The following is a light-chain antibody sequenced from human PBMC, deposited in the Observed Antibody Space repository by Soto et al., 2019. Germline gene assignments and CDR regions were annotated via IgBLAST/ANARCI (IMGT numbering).Light chain of an antibody. Sequence: DIVLTQSPGTLSLSPGERATLSCRASQSLSGNYLAWYQQRPGQPPRLLIYGASSRATDIPDRFSGSGSGTDFTLTISRLEPEDFAVYICQQYGSSHMYTFGQGTKLEIK. CDR1: QSLSGNY. V-gene: IGKV3-20*01. CDR2: GAS. CDR3: QQYGSSHMYT. J-gene: IGKJ2*01.